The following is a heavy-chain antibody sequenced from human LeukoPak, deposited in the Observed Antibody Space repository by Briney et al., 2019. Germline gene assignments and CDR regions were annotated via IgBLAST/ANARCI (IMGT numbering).Heavy chain of an antibody. CDR2: IKQDGSEK. D-gene: IGHD3-3*01. V-gene: IGHV3-7*01. CDR3: ASLVGLRFLEWLSPLDY. Sequence: SGGSLRFSCAASGFTFSSYWMSWVRQAPGKGLEWVANIKQDGSEKYYVDSVKGRFTVSRDNAKNSLYLQMNSLRAEDTAVYYCASLVGLRFLEWLSPLDYWGQGTLVTVSS. CDR1: GFTFSSYW. J-gene: IGHJ4*02.